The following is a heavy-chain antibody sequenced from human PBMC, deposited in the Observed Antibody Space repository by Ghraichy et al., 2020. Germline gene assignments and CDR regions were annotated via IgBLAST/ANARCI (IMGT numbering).Heavy chain of an antibody. V-gene: IGHV4-39*01. D-gene: IGHD3-3*01. CDR3: AMRYYDFWSDYASFDI. CDR1: GGSISSPSYY. J-gene: IGHJ3*02. CDR2: MFYTGST. Sequence: SETLSLTCTVSGGSISSPSYYWVWIRQHPGKGLEWLGTMFYTGSTSYNSSLRSRVTISVDTSKNQFSLKLNSVTAADTAVYYCAMRYYDFWSDYASFDIWGQGTMVTVSS.